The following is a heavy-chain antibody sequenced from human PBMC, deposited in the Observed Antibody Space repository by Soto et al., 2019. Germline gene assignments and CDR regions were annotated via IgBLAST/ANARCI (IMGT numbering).Heavy chain of an antibody. CDR1: GFTFSNYV. J-gene: IGHJ4*02. CDR2: ISGSGTNT. Sequence: EVQVLDSGGGSVQPGGSPRLSCVASGFTFSNYVMNWVRQAPGKGLEWVSSISGSGTNTYYADSVKGRFTISRDNSKNTLFLQMDSLRAEDTALYFCAKAANKAPYFDYWGQGTLVSVSS. CDR3: AKAANKAPYFDY. V-gene: IGHV3-23*01.